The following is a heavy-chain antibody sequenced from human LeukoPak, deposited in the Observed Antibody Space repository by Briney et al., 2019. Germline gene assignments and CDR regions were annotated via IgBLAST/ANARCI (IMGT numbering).Heavy chain of an antibody. CDR3: ARDYRSTIGGEYGMDV. J-gene: IGHJ6*02. CDR2: INHSGST. V-gene: IGHV4-34*01. CDR1: GGSFSGYY. D-gene: IGHD3-16*01. Sequence: PSETLSLTCAVYGGSFSGYYWSWIRQPQPPGKGLGWIGEINHSGSTKYNPSLKSRVTISVDTSKNQFSLKLSSVTAADTAVYYCARDYRSTIGGEYGMDVWGQGTTVTVS.